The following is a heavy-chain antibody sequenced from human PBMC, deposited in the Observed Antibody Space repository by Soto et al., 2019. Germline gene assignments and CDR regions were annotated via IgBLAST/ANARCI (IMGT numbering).Heavy chain of an antibody. V-gene: IGHV1-24*01. CDR2: FDPARGET. Sequence: QVQLLQSGAEVKRPGASVKVSCKVSGYTFSEVSMHWARQLPGKGPEWMGGFDPARGETLYAETFQGSVFMTTDTSTDTAHMALRSLRPEDTAVYYCSTYPPDSWGQGTLVTVSS. D-gene: IGHD3-16*02. J-gene: IGHJ4*02. CDR3: STYPPDS. CDR1: GYTFSEVS.